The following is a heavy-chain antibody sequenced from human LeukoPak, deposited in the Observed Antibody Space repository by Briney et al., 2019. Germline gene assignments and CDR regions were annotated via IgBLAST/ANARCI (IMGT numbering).Heavy chain of an antibody. V-gene: IGHV4-38-2*01. CDR2: IYHSGST. Sequence: PSETLSLTCAVSGYSISSGYYWGWIRQPPGKGLEWIGSIYHSGSTYYNPSLKSRVTISVDTSKNQFSLKVTSVTAADTAVYYCARASMVRGVIMSVDYWGQGTLVTVSS. J-gene: IGHJ4*02. CDR3: ARASMVRGVIMSVDY. CDR1: GYSISSGYY. D-gene: IGHD3-10*01.